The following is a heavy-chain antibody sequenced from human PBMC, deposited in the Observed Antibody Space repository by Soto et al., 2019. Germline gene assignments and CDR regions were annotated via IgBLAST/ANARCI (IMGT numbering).Heavy chain of an antibody. CDR2: ISGSGTST. D-gene: IGHD1-26*01. V-gene: IGHV3-23*01. CDR1: GITFSSRA. CDR3: AQGPTTFSGSHNYYYGMDV. Sequence: LRLSCTASGITFSSRAMSWVRQAPGKGLEWVSAISGSGTSTYYADSVKGRFTISRDNSKNTLYLQMNTLRAEDTAVYSCAQGPTTFSGSHNYYYGMDVWGPGTTVTVSS. J-gene: IGHJ6*02.